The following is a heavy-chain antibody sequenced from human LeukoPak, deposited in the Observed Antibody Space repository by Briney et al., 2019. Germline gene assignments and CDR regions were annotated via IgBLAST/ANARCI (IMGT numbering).Heavy chain of an antibody. Sequence: GGSLRLSCAASGFTFSTYSMNWVRQAPGKGLEWVSSISGSSDCIYYADSVKGRFTISRDNAKKSLYLEMNSLRAEDTAVYYCARDRSSSSSSPSDYWGQGTLVTVSS. J-gene: IGHJ4*02. CDR2: ISGSSDCI. V-gene: IGHV3-21*01. CDR1: GFTFSTYS. CDR3: ARDRSSSSSSPSDY. D-gene: IGHD6-6*01.